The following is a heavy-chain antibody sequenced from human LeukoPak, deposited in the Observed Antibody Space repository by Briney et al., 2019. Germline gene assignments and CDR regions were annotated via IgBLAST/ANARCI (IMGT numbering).Heavy chain of an antibody. CDR1: GYSISSGYY. CDR2: IYYSGST. J-gene: IGHJ4*02. Sequence: SETLSLTCTVSGYSISSGYYWGWIRQPPGKGLEWIGYIYYSGSTNYNPSLKSRVTISVDTSKNQFSLKLSSVTAADTAVYYCARHSRIVGATGGFDYWGQGTLVTVSS. CDR3: ARHSRIVGATGGFDY. D-gene: IGHD1-26*01. V-gene: IGHV4-38-2*02.